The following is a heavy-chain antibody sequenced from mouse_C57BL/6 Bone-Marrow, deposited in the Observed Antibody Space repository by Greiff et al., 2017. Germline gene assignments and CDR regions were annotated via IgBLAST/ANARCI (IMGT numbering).Heavy chain of an antibody. J-gene: IGHJ2*01. D-gene: IGHD2-4*01. V-gene: IGHV1-81*01. Sequence: VKLQESGAELARPGASVKLSCKASGYTFTSYGISWVKQRTGQGLEWIGDIYPGSGSTNYNEKFKSKATLTVDTSSSTAYMQLSSLTSEDSAVYYCARWGLIYYDDYWGQGTTLTVSS. CDR1: GYTFTSYG. CDR2: IYPGSGST. CDR3: ARWGLIYYDDY.